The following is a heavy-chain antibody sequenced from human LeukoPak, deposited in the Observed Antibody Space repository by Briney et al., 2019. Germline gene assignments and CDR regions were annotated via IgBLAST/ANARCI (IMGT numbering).Heavy chain of an antibody. CDR2: IGTSTSTI. CDR3: ARHDYGANSGDY. V-gene: IGHV3-48*02. D-gene: IGHD4-23*01. CDR1: GFTFSTYS. Sequence: GGSLRLSCAASGFTFSTYSMNWVRQAPGKGLEWVSYIGTSTSTIYYADSVKGRFTISRDNAKNSLYLRMNSLRDEDTAVYYCARHDYGANSGDYWGQGTLVTVSS. J-gene: IGHJ4*02.